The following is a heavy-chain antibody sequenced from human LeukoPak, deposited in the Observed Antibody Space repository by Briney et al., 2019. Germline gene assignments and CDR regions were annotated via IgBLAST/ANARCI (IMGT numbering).Heavy chain of an antibody. J-gene: IGHJ5*02. CDR3: ARDVSYCSSTSCYTLLYNWFDP. V-gene: IGHV1-18*01. CDR2: ISAYNGNT. Sequence: VASVRVSCKASGYTFTSYGISWVRQAPGQGLEWMGWISAYNGNTNYAQKLQGRVTMTTDTSTSTAYMELRSLRSDDTAVYYCARDVSYCSSTSCYTLLYNWFDPWGQGTLVTVSS. D-gene: IGHD2-2*02. CDR1: GYTFTSYG.